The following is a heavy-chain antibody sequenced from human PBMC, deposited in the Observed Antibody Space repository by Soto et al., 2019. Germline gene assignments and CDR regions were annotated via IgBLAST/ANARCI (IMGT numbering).Heavy chain of an antibody. Sequence: QVQLVQSGAEVKKPGSSVKVSCKASGGTFSSYAISWVRQAPGQGLEWMGGIIPIFGTANYAQKFQGRVTITADESTSTAYMELRSLRSDDTAVYYCARDGRITMVRGVPIYYYYGMDVWGQGTTVTVSS. J-gene: IGHJ6*02. CDR1: GGTFSSYA. D-gene: IGHD3-10*01. CDR2: IIPIFGTA. V-gene: IGHV1-69*12. CDR3: ARDGRITMVRGVPIYYYYGMDV.